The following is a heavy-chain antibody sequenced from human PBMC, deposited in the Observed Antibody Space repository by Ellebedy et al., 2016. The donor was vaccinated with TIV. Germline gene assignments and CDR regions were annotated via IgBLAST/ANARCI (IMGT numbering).Heavy chain of an antibody. CDR1: GFTISDYG. D-gene: IGHD3-22*01. V-gene: IGHV3-11*06. Sequence: GESLKISXITSGFTISDYGMSWIRQAPGKGLEWVSTISSIGSSTNYADSVKGRFIVSRDNAKDSLHLQMDSLRGGDTAVYYCARGGHYDSSGFLDYWGQGTLVTVSS. CDR3: ARGGHYDSSGFLDY. CDR2: ISSIGSST. J-gene: IGHJ4*02.